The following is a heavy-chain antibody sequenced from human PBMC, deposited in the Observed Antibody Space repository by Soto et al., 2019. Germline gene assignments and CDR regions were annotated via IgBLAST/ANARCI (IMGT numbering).Heavy chain of an antibody. V-gene: IGHV3-33*01. Sequence: GGSLRLSCAASGFTFSSYGMHWVRQAPGKGLEWVAVIWYDGSNKYYADSVKGRFTISRDNSKNTLYLQMNSLRAEDTAVYYCARDRVVPAATGPYYYGMDVWGQGTTVTVSS. CDR1: GFTFSSYG. J-gene: IGHJ6*02. CDR3: ARDRVVPAATGPYYYGMDV. D-gene: IGHD2-2*01. CDR2: IWYDGSNK.